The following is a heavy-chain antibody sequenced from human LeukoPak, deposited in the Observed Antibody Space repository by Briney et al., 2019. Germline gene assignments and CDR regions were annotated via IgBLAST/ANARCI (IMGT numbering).Heavy chain of an antibody. D-gene: IGHD6-13*01. V-gene: IGHV3-21*01. J-gene: IGHJ4*02. CDR1: GFTFNSYS. CDR3: SSRIAADGTMDY. Sequence: GGSLRLSCAASGFTFNSYSMNWVRQAPGKRLEWVSSISKTNTYVFYGDSVKGRFTISRDNAKNSVYLQMNSLRVEDTAVYYCSSRIAADGTMDYWGQGTLVTVSS. CDR2: ISKTNTYV.